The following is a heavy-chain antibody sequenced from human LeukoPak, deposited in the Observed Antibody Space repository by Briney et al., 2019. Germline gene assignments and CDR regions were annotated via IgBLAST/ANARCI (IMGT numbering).Heavy chain of an antibody. Sequence: GGSLRLSCAATGFIFSNNIMNWVRQAPGKGLEWVSVISADGGDIYYADSVNGRFTISRDNSKNTLHLQMDSLRAEDTAVYYCAKDPPHSDRSIYSDNSWGQGTLVTVSS. CDR1: GFIFSNNI. V-gene: IGHV3-23*01. J-gene: IGHJ4*02. CDR2: ISADGGDI. D-gene: IGHD3-22*01. CDR3: AKDPPHSDRSIYSDNS.